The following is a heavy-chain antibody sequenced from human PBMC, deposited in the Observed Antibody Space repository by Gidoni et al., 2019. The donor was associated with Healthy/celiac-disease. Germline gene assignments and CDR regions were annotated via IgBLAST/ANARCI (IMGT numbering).Heavy chain of an antibody. CDR3: ARGGDIVVVPAAMIGWFDP. V-gene: IGHV3-30*04. J-gene: IGHJ5*02. D-gene: IGHD2-2*01. Sequence: QVQLVESGGGVVQPGRSLRLSCAASGFTFSSSAMHWVRQAPGKGLEWVAVISYDGSNKYYADSVKGRFTISRDNSKNTLYLQMNSLRAEDTAVYYCARGGDIVVVPAAMIGWFDPWGQGTLVTVSS. CDR2: ISYDGSNK. CDR1: GFTFSSSA.